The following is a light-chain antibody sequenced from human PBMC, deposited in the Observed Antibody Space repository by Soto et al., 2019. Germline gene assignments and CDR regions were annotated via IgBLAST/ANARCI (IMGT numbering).Light chain of an antibody. V-gene: IGKV3-20*01. J-gene: IGKJ4*02. Sequence: EIALTQSPGTLSLSAGERATLSCRASQSVSSSYFAWYQQTRGQAPRLIIYGATSRATGIPYRFSGSGSGTDFTLTISRLEPEDFAAYYCQQDGSSPRTFGGGTKVEIK. CDR2: GAT. CDR1: QSVSSSY. CDR3: QQDGSSPRT.